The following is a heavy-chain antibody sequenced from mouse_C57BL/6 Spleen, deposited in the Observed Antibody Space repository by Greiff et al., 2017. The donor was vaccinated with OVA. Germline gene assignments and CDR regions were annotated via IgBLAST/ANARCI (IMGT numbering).Heavy chain of an antibody. Sequence: VTLMESGAELAQPGASVKLSCKASGYTFTSYWMHWVKQRPGQGLEWIGYINPSSGYTKYNQKFKDKATLAAVKSSSTAYMQLSSLTYEDSAVYYCSRRGTTVYYYAMDYWGQGTSVTVSS. J-gene: IGHJ4*01. CDR1: GYTFTSYW. CDR3: SRRGTTVYYYAMDY. V-gene: IGHV1-7*01. CDR2: INPSSGYT. D-gene: IGHD1-1*01.